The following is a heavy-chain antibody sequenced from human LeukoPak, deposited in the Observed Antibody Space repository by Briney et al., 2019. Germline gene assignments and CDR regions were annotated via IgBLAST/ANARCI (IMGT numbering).Heavy chain of an antibody. CDR1: GFTFSSYG. J-gene: IGHJ6*03. Sequence: PGGSLRLSCAASGFTFSSYGMHWVRQAPGKGLEWVAFIRYDGSNKYYADSVKGRFTISRDNSKNTLYLQMNSLRAEDTAVYYCATTYCSSTSCPPKRHYYYYYMDVWGKGTTVTISS. CDR2: IRYDGSNK. V-gene: IGHV3-30*02. CDR3: ATTYCSSTSCPPKRHYYYYYMDV. D-gene: IGHD2-2*01.